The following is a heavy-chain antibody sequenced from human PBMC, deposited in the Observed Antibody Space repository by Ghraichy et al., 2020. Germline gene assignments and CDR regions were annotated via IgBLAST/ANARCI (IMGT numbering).Heavy chain of an antibody. CDR1: GDSVSSNSAA. V-gene: IGHV6-1*01. D-gene: IGHD4-23*01. CDR3: ARVSVDPSPRYWYFDL. CDR2: TYYRSKWYN. Sequence: SQTLSLTCAISGDSVSSNSAAWNWIRQSPSRGLEWLGRTYYRSKWYNDYAVSVKSRITINPDTSKNQFSLQLNSVTPEDTAVYYCARVSVDPSPRYWYFDLWGRGTLVTVSS. J-gene: IGHJ2*01.